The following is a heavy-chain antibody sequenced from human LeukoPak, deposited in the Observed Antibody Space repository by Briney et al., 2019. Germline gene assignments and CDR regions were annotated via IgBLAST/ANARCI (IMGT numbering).Heavy chain of an antibody. CDR1: GGSFRGYY. Sequence: SETLSLTCAVYGGSFRGYYWSWIRQPPGKGLEWIGEISHSGSTNHNPPLKSRVTISEDTSKSQFSLKLSAVTAADTALYYCARGGIATPGVGGYFDYWGQGIFVTVSS. CDR2: ISHSGST. V-gene: IGHV4-34*01. J-gene: IGHJ4*02. D-gene: IGHD6-13*01. CDR3: ARGGIATPGVGGYFDY.